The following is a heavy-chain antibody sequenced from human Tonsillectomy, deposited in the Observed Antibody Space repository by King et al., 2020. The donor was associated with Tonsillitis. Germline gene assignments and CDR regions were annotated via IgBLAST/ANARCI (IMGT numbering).Heavy chain of an antibody. CDR2: ISYDGCYK. Sequence: VQLVESGGGVVQPGGSLRLSCAVSGFTFSNFGIHWVRQAPGKGLEGLAVISYDGCYKYYADPVKGRFNISRDNSNNKLHLQMNSLRVEDTAVYYCVRDGTYHYGSGSQRNFDYWGQGALVTVSS. J-gene: IGHJ4*02. CDR1: GFTFSNFG. D-gene: IGHD3-10*01. V-gene: IGHV3-30*03. CDR3: VRDGTYHYGSGSQRNFDY.